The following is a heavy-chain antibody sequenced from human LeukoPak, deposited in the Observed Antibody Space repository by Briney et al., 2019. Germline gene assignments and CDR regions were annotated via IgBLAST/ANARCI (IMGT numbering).Heavy chain of an antibody. V-gene: IGHV1-2*02. CDR1: GYTFTGYY. CDR2: INPNSGGT. J-gene: IGHJ5*02. D-gene: IGHD1-1*01. Sequence: ASVKVSCKASGYTFTGYYVHWVRQAPGQGLEWMGWINPNSGGTNYAQKFQGRVTMTRDTSISTAYTDLSSLRSDDTAMYYCARMWSTTTSGWNWFDPWGQGTLVTVSS. CDR3: ARMWSTTTSGWNWFDP.